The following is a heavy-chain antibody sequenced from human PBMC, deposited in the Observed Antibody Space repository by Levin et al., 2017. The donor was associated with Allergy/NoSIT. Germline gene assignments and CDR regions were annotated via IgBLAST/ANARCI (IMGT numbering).Heavy chain of an antibody. CDR3: AKEMLGHIVVVVAATRPLGAFDI. CDR2: ISWNSGSI. Sequence: SLKISCAASGFTFDDYAMHWVRQAPGKGLEWVSGISWNSGSIGYADSVKGRFTISRDNAKNSLYLQMNSLRAEDTALYYCAKEMLGHIVVVVAATRPLGAFDIWGQGTMVTVSS. V-gene: IGHV3-9*01. D-gene: IGHD2-15*01. CDR1: GFTFDDYA. J-gene: IGHJ3*02.